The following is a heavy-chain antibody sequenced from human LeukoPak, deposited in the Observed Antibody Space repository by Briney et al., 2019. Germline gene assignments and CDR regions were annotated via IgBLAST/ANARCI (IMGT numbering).Heavy chain of an antibody. CDR1: GFTFSSYW. CDR3: ARDKYGDYRGYYFDY. CDR2: ISGNGAHV. Sequence: GGSLRLSCAASGFTFSSYWMHWVRQAPGKGLEWVSSISGNGAHVYYADSVKGRFTISRDNAKNSLSLQMNTLRAEDTAVYYCARDKYGDYRGYYFDYWGQGTLVTVSS. D-gene: IGHD4-17*01. J-gene: IGHJ4*02. V-gene: IGHV3-21*01.